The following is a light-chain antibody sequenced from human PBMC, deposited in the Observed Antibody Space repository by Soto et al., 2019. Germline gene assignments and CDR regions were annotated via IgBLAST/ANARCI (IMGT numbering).Light chain of an antibody. J-gene: IGKJ5*01. CDR2: DAS. V-gene: IGKV3D-11*02. CDR3: QQRRSWQVT. CDR1: QSINTY. Sequence: TVLTQSPATLSLSPGEGARLSCRASQSINTYLAWYQQKPGQAPRLLIYDASKRATGIPARFSGSGSGTNFTLTISSLEPEDFAVYYCQQRRSWQVTFGQGTRLEIK.